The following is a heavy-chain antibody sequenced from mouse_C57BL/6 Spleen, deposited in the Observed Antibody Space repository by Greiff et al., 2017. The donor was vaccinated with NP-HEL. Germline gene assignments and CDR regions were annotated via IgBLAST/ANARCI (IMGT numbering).Heavy chain of an antibody. Sequence: QVQLQQSGAELVRPGSSVKLSCKASGYTFTSYWMHWVKQRPIQGLEWIGNIDPSDSETHYNQKFKDKATLTVDKSSSTAYMQLSSLTSEDSAVYYCARGDYDYDKYFDVWGTGTTVTVSS. V-gene: IGHV1-52*01. CDR3: ARGDYDYDKYFDV. J-gene: IGHJ1*03. CDR1: GYTFTSYW. CDR2: IDPSDSET. D-gene: IGHD2-4*01.